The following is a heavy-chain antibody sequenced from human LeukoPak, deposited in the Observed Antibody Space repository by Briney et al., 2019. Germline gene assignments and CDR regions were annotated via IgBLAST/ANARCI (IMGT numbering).Heavy chain of an antibody. J-gene: IGHJ5*02. V-gene: IGHV3-7*01. CDR1: GFTFSNCW. CDR3: ATSTYSSSPS. D-gene: IGHD6-6*01. Sequence: AGGSLILSCAASGFTFSNCWMIWVRQAPGKGLEWVANINEDASKKYYVDSVEGRFTISRDDAKNSLYLQMNSLRAEDTAMYYCATSTYSSSPSWGQGTLVTVSS. CDR2: INEDASKK.